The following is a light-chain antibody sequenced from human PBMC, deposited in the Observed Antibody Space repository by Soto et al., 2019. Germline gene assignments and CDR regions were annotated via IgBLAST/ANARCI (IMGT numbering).Light chain of an antibody. J-gene: IGLJ1*01. CDR2: EVS. CDR1: SSDVGGYNY. V-gene: IGLV2-14*01. CDR3: SSYTSSSIDYV. Sequence: QSVLTQPASVSGSPGQSITISCTGTSSDVGGYNYVSWYQQHPGKAPKLLIYEVSNRPSGVSNRFSGSKSVNTASLTLSGLQAEDVADYYCSSYTSSSIDYVFGTGTKLTVL.